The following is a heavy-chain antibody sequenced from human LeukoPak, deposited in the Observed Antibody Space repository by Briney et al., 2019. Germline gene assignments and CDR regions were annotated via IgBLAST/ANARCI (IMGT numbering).Heavy chain of an antibody. CDR1: GYTFTSYY. CDR2: INPGGVST. Sequence: GASLKVSCKASGYTFTSYYMHWVRQAPGQGLEWVGVINPGGVSTINAQKFQGRVSMTRDTSTGTVYMELSSLRFDDTAVFYCARGQVSTGTLDYWGQGTLVTVSS. CDR3: ARGQVSTGTLDY. J-gene: IGHJ4*02. V-gene: IGHV1-46*01. D-gene: IGHD3-9*01.